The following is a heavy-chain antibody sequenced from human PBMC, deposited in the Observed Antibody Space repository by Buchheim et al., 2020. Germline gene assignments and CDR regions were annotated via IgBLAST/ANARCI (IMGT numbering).Heavy chain of an antibody. J-gene: IGHJ6*02. CDR1: GFTFSSYA. Sequence: EVQLLESGGGLVQPGGSLRLSCAASGFTFSSYAMSWVRQAPGQGLEWVSAISGSGGSTYYADSVKGGFTISRDNSKNTLYLQMNSLRAEDTAVYYCARRPRGASYYYYGMDVWGQGTT. V-gene: IGHV3-23*01. CDR2: ISGSGGST. CDR3: ARRPRGASYYYYGMDV.